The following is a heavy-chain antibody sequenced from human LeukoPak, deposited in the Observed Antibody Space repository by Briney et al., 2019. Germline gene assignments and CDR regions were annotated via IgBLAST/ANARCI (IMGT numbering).Heavy chain of an antibody. V-gene: IGHV4-59*01. J-gene: IGHJ4*02. Sequence: KPSETLSLTCTVSGGSISSYYWSWIRQPPGKGLEWIGYIYYSGSTNYNPSLKSRVTISVDTSKNQFSLKLSSVTAADTAVYYCARTRYYYGSGSYQGGYYFDYWGQGTLVTVSS. CDR1: GGSISSYY. CDR2: IYYSGST. CDR3: ARTRYYYGSGSYQGGYYFDY. D-gene: IGHD3-10*01.